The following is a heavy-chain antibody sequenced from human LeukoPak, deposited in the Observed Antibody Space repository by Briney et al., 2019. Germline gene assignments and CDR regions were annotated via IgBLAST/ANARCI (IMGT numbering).Heavy chain of an antibody. CDR2: IYHSGST. CDR3: ARDFWSGYRYYGMDV. CDR1: GGSTSSGGYS. D-gene: IGHD3-3*01. Sequence: SQTLSLTCAVSGGSTSSGGYSWSWIRQPPGKGLEWIGYIYHSGSTYYNPSLKSRVTISVDRSKNQFSLKLSSVTAADTAVYYCARDFWSGYRYYGMDVWGQGTTVTVSS. V-gene: IGHV4-30-2*01. J-gene: IGHJ6*02.